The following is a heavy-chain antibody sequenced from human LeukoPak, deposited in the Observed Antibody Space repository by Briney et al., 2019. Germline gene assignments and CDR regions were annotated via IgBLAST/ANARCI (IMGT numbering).Heavy chain of an antibody. Sequence: GRSLRLSCAASGFTFSSYAMHWVRQAPGKGLEWVAVISYDGSNKYYADSVKGRFTIPRDNSKNTLYLQMNSLRAEDTAVYYCARDVRMDVWGQGTTVTVSS. V-gene: IGHV3-30-3*01. CDR1: GFTFSSYA. CDR2: ISYDGSNK. J-gene: IGHJ6*02. CDR3: ARDVRMDV.